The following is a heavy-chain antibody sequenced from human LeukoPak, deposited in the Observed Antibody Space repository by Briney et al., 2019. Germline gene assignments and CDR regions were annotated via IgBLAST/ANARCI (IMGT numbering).Heavy chain of an antibody. Sequence: GGSLRLSCAASGFTFGSYAMSWVRQAPGKGLEWVSAISGSGGSTYYADSVKGRFTISRDNSKNTLYLQMNSLRAEDTALYYCAKDCTSTNCYVDYWGQGTLVTVSS. CDR3: AKDCTSTNCYVDY. J-gene: IGHJ4*02. D-gene: IGHD2-2*01. CDR2: ISGSGGST. CDR1: GFTFGSYA. V-gene: IGHV3-23*01.